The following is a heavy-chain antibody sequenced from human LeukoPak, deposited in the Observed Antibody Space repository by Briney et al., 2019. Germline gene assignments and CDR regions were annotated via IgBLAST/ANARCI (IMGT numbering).Heavy chain of an antibody. CDR3: ATDSSSSVLWYFFDY. CDR2: ITSSGGST. V-gene: IGHV3-23*01. D-gene: IGHD6-6*01. J-gene: IGHJ4*02. CDR1: GFTLISYA. Sequence: GGSLRLSCAASGFTLISYAMSWVRQAPGKGLEWVSGITSSGGSTYYADSVKGRFTISRDNSKNTLYLQMNSLRAEDTALYYCATDSSSSVLWYFFDYWGQGTLVTVSS.